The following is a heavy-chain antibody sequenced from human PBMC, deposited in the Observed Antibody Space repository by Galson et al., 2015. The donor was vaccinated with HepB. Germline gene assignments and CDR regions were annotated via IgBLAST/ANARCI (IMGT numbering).Heavy chain of an antibody. D-gene: IGHD3-3*01. CDR1: GYTFTSYG. V-gene: IGHV1-18*04. CDR3: ARNGYDFWSGYRYWYFDL. J-gene: IGHJ2*01. CDR2: ISAYNGNT. Sequence: SVKVSCKASGYTFTSYGISWVRQAPGQGLEWMGWISAYNGNTNYAQKLQGRVTMTTDTSTSTAYMELRSLRSDDTAVYYCARNGYDFWSGYRYWYFDLWGRGTLVTVSS.